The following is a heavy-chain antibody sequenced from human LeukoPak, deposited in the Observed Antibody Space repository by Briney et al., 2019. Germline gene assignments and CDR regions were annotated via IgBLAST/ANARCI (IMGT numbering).Heavy chain of an antibody. CDR1: GFTFSSYW. J-gene: IGHJ4*02. CDR2: IKGDGSST. D-gene: IGHD5-18*01. CDR3: ARDGYSFGHDFDY. V-gene: IGHV3-74*01. Sequence: GGSLRLSCAASGFTFSSYWMHWVRHTPGKGLVWVSRIKGDGSSTSYADSVKGRFTISRDNAKNTLYLELNRLRAEDTAVYYCARDGYSFGHDFDYWGQGPLVTVSS.